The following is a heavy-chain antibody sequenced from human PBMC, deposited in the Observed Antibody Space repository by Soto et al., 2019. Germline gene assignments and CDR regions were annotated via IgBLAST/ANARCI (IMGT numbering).Heavy chain of an antibody. V-gene: IGHV4-59*01. CDR1: GGSISSYD. CDR2: IYYSGST. J-gene: IGHJ6*02. CDR3: ARVMHDMAV. Sequence: SETLSLTCTVSGGSISSYDWSWIRQPPGKGLERIGYIYYSGSTNYNPSLKSRVTISVDTSKNKFSLKLSSVTAAGTAVYYCARVMHDMAVWGHWTTVIVSS.